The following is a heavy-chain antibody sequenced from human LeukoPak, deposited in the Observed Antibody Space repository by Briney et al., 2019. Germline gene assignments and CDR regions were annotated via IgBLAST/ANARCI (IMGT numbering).Heavy chain of an antibody. CDR3: ARDHAPYYYGSGTNAFDI. V-gene: IGHV3-48*01. Sequence: GGSLRLSCAASGFTFSSYSMNWVRQAPGKGLEWVSYISSSSSTIYYADSVKGRFTISRDNAKNSLYPQMNSLRAEDTAVYYCARDHAPYYYGSGTNAFDIWGQGTMVTVSS. J-gene: IGHJ3*02. D-gene: IGHD3-10*01. CDR2: ISSSSSTI. CDR1: GFTFSSYS.